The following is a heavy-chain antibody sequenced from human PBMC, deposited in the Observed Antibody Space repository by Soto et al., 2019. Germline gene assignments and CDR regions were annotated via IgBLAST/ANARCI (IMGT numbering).Heavy chain of an antibody. CDR2: ISYDGSNK. J-gene: IGHJ4*02. V-gene: IGHV3-30*18. D-gene: IGHD3-10*01. Sequence: QVQLVESGGGVVQPGRSLRLSCAASGFTFSSYGMHWVRQAPGKGLKWVAVISYDGSNKYYADSVKGRFTISRDNSKNTLYLQMNGLRAEDTAVYYCAKTGGDLWFGENHYFDYWGQGTLVTVSS. CDR3: AKTGGDLWFGENHYFDY. CDR1: GFTFSSYG.